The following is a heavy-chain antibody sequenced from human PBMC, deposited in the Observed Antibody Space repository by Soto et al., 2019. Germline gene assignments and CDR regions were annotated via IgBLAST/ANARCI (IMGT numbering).Heavy chain of an antibody. CDR3: ARRRYADWAFDY. CDR2: IYYSGST. D-gene: IGHD3-9*01. V-gene: IGHV4-59*08. CDR1: GGSISGYY. J-gene: IGHJ4*02. Sequence: QVQLQETGPGLVKPSETLSLTCFVSGGSISGYYGSWVRQPPGKGLEWIGYIYYSGSTTYNSSLKGRVTMSVDTSKNQFSLELSSVTAADTDVYYCARRRYADWAFDYWGQGTLVTVSS.